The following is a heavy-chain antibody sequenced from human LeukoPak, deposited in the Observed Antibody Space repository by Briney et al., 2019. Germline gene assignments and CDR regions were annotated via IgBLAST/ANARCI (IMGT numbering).Heavy chain of an antibody. J-gene: IGHJ4*02. CDR3: ARNPNSGYDNFDY. CDR1: GFTFSSYW. V-gene: IGHV3-7*01. D-gene: IGHD5-12*01. CDR2: IKQDGSEK. Sequence: GGSLRLSCAASGFTFSSYWMSRVRQAPGKGLEWVANIKQDGSEKYYVDSVKGRFTISRDNAKNSLYLQMNSLRAEDTAVYYCARNPNSGYDNFDYWGQGTLVTVSS.